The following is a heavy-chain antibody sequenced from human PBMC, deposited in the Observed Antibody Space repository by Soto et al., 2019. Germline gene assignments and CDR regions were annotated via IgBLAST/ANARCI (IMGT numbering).Heavy chain of an antibody. CDR2: IYYSGST. V-gene: IGHV4-59*01. J-gene: IGHJ6*02. Sequence: PSETLSLTCTVSGGSISSYYWSWIRQPPGKGLEWIGYIYYSGSTNYNPSLKSRVTISVDTSKNQFSLKLSSVTAADTAVYYCARATPYDFWSGYYGSSYYYGMDVWGQGTTVTV. CDR3: ARATPYDFWSGYYGSSYYYGMDV. D-gene: IGHD3-3*01. CDR1: GGSISSYY.